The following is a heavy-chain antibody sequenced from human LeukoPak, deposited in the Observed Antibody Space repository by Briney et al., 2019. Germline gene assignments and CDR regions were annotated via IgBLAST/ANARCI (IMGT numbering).Heavy chain of an antibody. CDR3: ARADSSIAARLSRSSIFNYYYYMDV. CDR1: GFTFISYW. J-gene: IGHJ6*03. V-gene: IGHV3-7*01. CDR2: IKQDGSEK. Sequence: PGGSLRLSCAASGFTFISYWMSWVRQAPGKGLEWVANIKQDGSEKYYVDSVKGRFTISRDNAKNSPYLQMNSLRAEDTAVYYCARADSSIAARLSRSSIFNYYYYMDVWGKGTTVTVSS. D-gene: IGHD6-6*01.